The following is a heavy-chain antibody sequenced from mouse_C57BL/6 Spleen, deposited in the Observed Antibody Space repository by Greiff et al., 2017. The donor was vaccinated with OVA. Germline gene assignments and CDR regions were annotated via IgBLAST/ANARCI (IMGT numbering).Heavy chain of an antibody. V-gene: IGHV14-1*01. Sequence: EVQLQQSGAELVRPGASVKLSCTASGFNFKDYYMHWVKQRPEHGLEWIGRIEPEDGNTEYAPKFQGKATMTADTSSNTAYLQLSSLTSEDPAVYYCTRERLLRYYCAMDYWGQRTSGTCPS. J-gene: IGHJ4*01. CDR1: GFNFKDYY. CDR3: TRERLLRYYCAMDY. CDR2: IEPEDGNT. D-gene: IGHD1-1*01.